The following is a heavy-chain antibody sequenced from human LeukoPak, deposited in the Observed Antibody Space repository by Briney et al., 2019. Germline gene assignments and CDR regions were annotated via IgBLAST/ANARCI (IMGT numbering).Heavy chain of an antibody. CDR3: ARKVNAETPSADAFDL. CDR1: GGSISGGDYF. V-gene: IGHV4-30-4*01. J-gene: IGHJ3*01. D-gene: IGHD2-21*01. CDR2: IYHSGGA. Sequence: KTSETLSLTCTVSGGSISGGDYFWSWVRQPPGKGLEWIGYIYHSGGAPYNPSLKSPASISVDTSKNQFSLELRSVTAADTAVYYCARKVNAETPSADAFDLWGQGTIVTVSS.